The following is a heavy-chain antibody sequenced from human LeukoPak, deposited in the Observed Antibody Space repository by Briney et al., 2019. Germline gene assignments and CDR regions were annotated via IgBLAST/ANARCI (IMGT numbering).Heavy chain of an antibody. J-gene: IGHJ6*02. CDR1: AASTTSGSYY. D-gene: IGHD6-13*01. CDR2: IYTSETT. CDR3: AALAAANHYYYGMDV. Sequence: SQTLSLTCPLAAASTTSGSYYCSWLRQPGGKGLEWIGRIYTSETTNYNPSLKSRVTISVDTSKNQFSLKLSSVTAADTAVYYCAALAAANHYYYGMDVWGQGTTVTVSS. V-gene: IGHV4-61*02.